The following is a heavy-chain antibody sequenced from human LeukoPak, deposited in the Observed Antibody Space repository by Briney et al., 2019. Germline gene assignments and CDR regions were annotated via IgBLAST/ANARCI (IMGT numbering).Heavy chain of an antibody. CDR3: ARPHDY. Sequence: PGGSLRLSCAASGFTFSRYAMHWVRQAPGKGLGWVAVISYDGSNEYYVDSVKGRFTISRDNSKNTLYLEMNSLSTEATAVYYCARPHDYWGQGTLVTVSS. CDR1: GFTFSRYA. CDR2: ISYDGSNE. V-gene: IGHV3-30-3*01. J-gene: IGHJ4*02.